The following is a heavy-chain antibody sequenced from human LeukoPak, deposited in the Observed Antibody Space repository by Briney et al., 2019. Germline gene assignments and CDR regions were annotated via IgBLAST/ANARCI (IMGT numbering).Heavy chain of an antibody. CDR3: ARGSRGNIAAAGVEDY. D-gene: IGHD6-13*01. J-gene: IGHJ4*02. Sequence: PGGSLRLSCAASGFTFSSYWMSWVRQAPGKGLEWVANIKQDGSEKYYVDSVKGRFTIPRDNAKNSLYLQMNSLRAEDTAVYYCARGSRGNIAAAGVEDYWGQGTLVTVSS. CDR1: GFTFSSYW. V-gene: IGHV3-7*01. CDR2: IKQDGSEK.